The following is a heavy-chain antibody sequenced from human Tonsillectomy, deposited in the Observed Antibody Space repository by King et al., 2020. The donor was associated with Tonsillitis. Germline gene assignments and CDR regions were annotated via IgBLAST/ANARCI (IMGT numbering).Heavy chain of an antibody. CDR2: IRYDGSNK. Sequence: VQLVESGGGVVQPGGSLTLSCAASGFTFSSYGMHWVRQAPGKGLEWVAFIRYDGSNKYYADSVKGRFTISRDNSKNTLYLQMNSLRAEDTAVYYCAKDVETTGTTGWFDPWGQGTLVTVSS. CDR1: GFTFSSYG. J-gene: IGHJ5*02. V-gene: IGHV3-30*02. D-gene: IGHD1-1*01. CDR3: AKDVETTGTTGWFDP.